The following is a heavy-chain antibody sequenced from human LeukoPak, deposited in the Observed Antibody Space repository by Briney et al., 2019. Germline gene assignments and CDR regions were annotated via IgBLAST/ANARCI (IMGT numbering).Heavy chain of an antibody. V-gene: IGHV3-74*01. CDR3: AKPARVGAVDY. D-gene: IGHD6-13*01. J-gene: IGHJ4*02. CDR1: GFSFSGQW. CDR2: INSDGSSP. Sequence: GGSLRLSCVASGFSFSGQWMHWVRQAPGKGLVWVSRINSDGSSPIYADSVKGRFTISRDNSKNTLYLQMNSLRAEDTAIYYCAKPARVGAVDYWGQGTLVTVSS.